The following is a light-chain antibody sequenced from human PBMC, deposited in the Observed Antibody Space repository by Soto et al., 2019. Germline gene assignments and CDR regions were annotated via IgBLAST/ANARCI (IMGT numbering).Light chain of an antibody. CDR1: QSVYSN. J-gene: IGKJ4*01. CDR3: QQYYSWPLT. Sequence: EIVMTQSPATLSVSPGERATLSCRASQSVYSNLAWYQQKPGQAPGLLIYETSTRATGIPPRVSGSGSGTEFTLTISSLDAEDFSVYYCQQYYSWPLTFGGGTKVEIK. V-gene: IGKV3-15*01. CDR2: ETS.